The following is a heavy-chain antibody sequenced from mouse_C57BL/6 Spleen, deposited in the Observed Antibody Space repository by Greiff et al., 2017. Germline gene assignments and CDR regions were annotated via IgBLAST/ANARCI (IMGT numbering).Heavy chain of an antibody. V-gene: IGHV5-6*01. CDR3: ARRWDYDGGFAY. Sequence: EVHLVESGGDLVKPGGSLKLSCAASGFTFSSYGMSWVRQTPDKRLEWVATISSGGSYTYYPDSVKGRFTISRDNAKNTLYLQMSSLKSEDTAMYYCARRWDYDGGFAYWGQGTLVTVSA. CDR1: GFTFSSYG. J-gene: IGHJ3*01. CDR2: ISSGGSYT. D-gene: IGHD2-4*01.